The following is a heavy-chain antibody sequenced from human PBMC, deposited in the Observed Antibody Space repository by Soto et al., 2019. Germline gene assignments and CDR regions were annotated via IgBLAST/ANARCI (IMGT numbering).Heavy chain of an antibody. CDR1: GFTFSSYA. CDR2: ISYDGSNK. CDR3: ARDLTQGWWEPYFDY. J-gene: IGHJ4*02. Sequence: GGSLRLSCAASGFTFSSYAMHWVRQAPGKGLEWVAVISYDGSNKYYADSVKGRFTISRDNSKNTLYLQMNSLRAEDTAVYYCARDLTQGWWEPYFDYWGQGTLVTVSS. V-gene: IGHV3-30-3*01. D-gene: IGHD1-26*01.